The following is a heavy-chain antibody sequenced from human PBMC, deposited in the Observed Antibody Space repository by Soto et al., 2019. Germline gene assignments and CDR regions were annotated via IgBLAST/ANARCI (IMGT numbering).Heavy chain of an antibody. CDR1: GFTFSSYS. J-gene: IGHJ4*02. D-gene: IGHD5-18*01. CDR3: ARETVDRYSRSYYFDY. Sequence: VQLVESGGGLVKPGGSLRLSCAASGFTFSSYSMNWVRQAPGKGLEWVSSISSSSSYIYYADSVKGRFTISRDNAKNSLYLQMNSLRAEDTAVYYCARETVDRYSRSYYFDYWGQGTLVTVSS. V-gene: IGHV3-21*01. CDR2: ISSSSSYI.